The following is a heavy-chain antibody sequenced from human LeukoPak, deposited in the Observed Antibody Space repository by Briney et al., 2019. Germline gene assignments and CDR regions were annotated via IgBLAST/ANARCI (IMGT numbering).Heavy chain of an antibody. V-gene: IGHV3-11*01. CDR2: ISSSGSTI. J-gene: IGHJ4*02. CDR1: GFTFSDYY. D-gene: IGHD3-22*01. Sequence: GRSLRLSCAASGFTFSDYYMSWIRQAPGKGLEWVSDISSSGSTIYYADSVKGRFTVSRDNAKNSQYLQMNSLRAEDTAVYYCAKNFDSSGYYRTPTDYWGQGTLVTVSS. CDR3: AKNFDSSGYYRTPTDY.